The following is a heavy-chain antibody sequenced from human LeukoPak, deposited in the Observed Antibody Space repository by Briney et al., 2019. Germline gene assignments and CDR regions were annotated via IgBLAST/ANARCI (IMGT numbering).Heavy chain of an antibody. D-gene: IGHD3-22*01. Sequence: GASVKVSCKASGGTFSSYAISWVRQAPGQGLEWMGGIIPIFGTANYAQKFQGRVTITADESTSTAYMELSSLRSEDTAVYYCASTAIEDYYDSSGYAFDIWGQGTMVTVSS. CDR1: GGTFSSYA. V-gene: IGHV1-69*13. J-gene: IGHJ3*02. CDR2: IIPIFGTA. CDR3: ASTAIEDYYDSSGYAFDI.